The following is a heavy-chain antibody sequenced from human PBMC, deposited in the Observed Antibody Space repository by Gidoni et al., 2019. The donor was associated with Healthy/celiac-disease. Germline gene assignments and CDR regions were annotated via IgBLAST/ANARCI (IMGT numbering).Heavy chain of an antibody. D-gene: IGHD2-15*01. CDR2: IYYSGST. CDR3: ARVSRVVVVAATRNYYYYYMDV. Sequence: RQHPGKGLEWIGYIYYSGSTYYNPSLKSRVTISVDTSKNQFSLKLSSVTAADTAVYYCARVSRVVVVAATRNYYYYYMDVWGKGTTVTVSS. V-gene: IGHV4-31*02. J-gene: IGHJ6*03.